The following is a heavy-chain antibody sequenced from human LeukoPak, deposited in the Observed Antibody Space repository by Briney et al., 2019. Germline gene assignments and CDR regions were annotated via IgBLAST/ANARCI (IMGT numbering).Heavy chain of an antibody. D-gene: IGHD4-17*01. CDR2: IYHSGST. CDR1: GYSISSGYY. V-gene: IGHV4-38-2*01. CDR3: ARNPHPYGDYVDY. J-gene: IGHJ4*02. Sequence: SETLSLTCAVSGYSISSGYYWGWIRHPPGKGLEWIGSIYHSGSTYYNPSLKSRVTISVDTSKNQFSLKLSSVTAADTAVYYCARNPHPYGDYVDYWGQGTLVTVSS.